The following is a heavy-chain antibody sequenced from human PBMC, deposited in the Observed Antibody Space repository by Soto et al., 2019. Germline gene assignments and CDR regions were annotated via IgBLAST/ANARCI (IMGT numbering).Heavy chain of an antibody. CDR2: IKDDGSEK. Sequence: DVQLVESGGGLVQPGGSLRLSCAASEVTFSTYRINWVRQAPGKGLEWVAIIKDDGSEKFYVDSVKGRFTISTDKAKRSLYLQMNSLRVEDTAVYYCVLGAGWLPDYWGQGTLVTVSS. D-gene: IGHD5-12*01. CDR3: VLGAGWLPDY. V-gene: IGHV3-7*01. CDR1: EVTFSTYR. J-gene: IGHJ4*02.